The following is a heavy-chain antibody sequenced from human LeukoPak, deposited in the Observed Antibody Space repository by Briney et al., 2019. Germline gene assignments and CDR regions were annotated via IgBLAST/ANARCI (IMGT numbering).Heavy chain of an antibody. CDR3: ARDQDYYGSGSYGPDY. Sequence: PSETLSLTCTVSGDSISSGNYWGWIRRPPGKGLEWIGSIFHTGSTYFNLSLKSRVTISVDTSKNQFSLRLSSVTAADTAVYYCARDQDYYGSGSYGPDYWGQGILVTVSS. D-gene: IGHD3-10*01. V-gene: IGHV4-38-2*02. CDR2: IFHTGST. J-gene: IGHJ4*02. CDR1: GDSISSGNY.